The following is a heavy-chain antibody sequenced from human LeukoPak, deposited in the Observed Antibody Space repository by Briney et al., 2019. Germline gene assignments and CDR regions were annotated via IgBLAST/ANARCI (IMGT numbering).Heavy chain of an antibody. CDR3: ASLEVRYFDWLSHY. Sequence: GASVKVSCKVSGYTLTELSMHWVRQAPGRGLEWMGSFDPKDGETIYAQKFQGRVTMTEDTSTDTAYMELSSLRSEDTAVYYCASLEVRYFDWLSHYWGQGTLVTVSS. V-gene: IGHV1-24*01. CDR2: FDPKDGET. J-gene: IGHJ4*02. D-gene: IGHD3-9*01. CDR1: GYTLTELS.